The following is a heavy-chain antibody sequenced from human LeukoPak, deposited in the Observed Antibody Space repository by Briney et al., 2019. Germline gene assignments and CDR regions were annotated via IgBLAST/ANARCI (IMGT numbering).Heavy chain of an antibody. Sequence: GGSLRLSCAASGFTFTNFGMNWVRQAPGKGLEWVSSISGGGGRTNYADSVKGRFTISRDNSNNTLCLQMNSLRAEDTAVYYCAKGRFESAPKEIDNWGQGTLVTVSS. CDR3: AKGRFESAPKEIDN. CDR2: ISGGGGRT. CDR1: GFTFTNFG. J-gene: IGHJ4*02. V-gene: IGHV3-23*01. D-gene: IGHD3-16*01.